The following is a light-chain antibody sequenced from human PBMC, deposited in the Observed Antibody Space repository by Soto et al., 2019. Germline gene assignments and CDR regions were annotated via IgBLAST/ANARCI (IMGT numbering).Light chain of an antibody. CDR2: EVS. J-gene: IGLJ1*01. V-gene: IGLV2-14*01. CDR1: SSDVGTYNY. CDR3: TSYTRDTALV. Sequence: QSALTQPASVSGSPGQSITISCTGTSSDVGTYNYVSWYQHHPGKAPKLIIYEVSNRPSGVSNRFSGSKSGSTASLTISGLQAEDEADYHCTSYTRDTALVFGTGTKANVL.